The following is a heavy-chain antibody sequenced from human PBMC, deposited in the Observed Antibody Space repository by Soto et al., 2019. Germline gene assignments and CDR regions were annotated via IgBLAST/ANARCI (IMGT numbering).Heavy chain of an antibody. CDR2: IYDSGDT. Sequence: SETLSLTCSVSGAIVTSGENYWSWVRQPPGKGLEWIGYIYDSGDTNYTPALKSRVVLSLDRPNNQVSLKLRSVTAADTAVYFCVRDVAHGDTDTVWGHGTLV. V-gene: IGHV4-30-4*08. CDR3: VRDVAHGDTDTV. CDR1: GAIVTSGENY. J-gene: IGHJ3*01. D-gene: IGHD2-15*01.